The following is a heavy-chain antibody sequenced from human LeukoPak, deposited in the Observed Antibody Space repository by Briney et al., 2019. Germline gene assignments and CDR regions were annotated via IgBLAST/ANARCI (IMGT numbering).Heavy chain of an antibody. CDR1: GGSFSGYY. Sequence: SQTLSLTCAVYGGSFSGYYWSWIRQPPGKGLEWIGEINHSGSTNYNPSLKSRVTISVDTSKNQFSLKLSSVTAADTAVYYCASPVSGSSGWYYNYWGQGTLVTVSS. V-gene: IGHV4-34*01. CDR3: ASPVSGSSGWYYNY. J-gene: IGHJ4*02. CDR2: INHSGST. D-gene: IGHD6-19*01.